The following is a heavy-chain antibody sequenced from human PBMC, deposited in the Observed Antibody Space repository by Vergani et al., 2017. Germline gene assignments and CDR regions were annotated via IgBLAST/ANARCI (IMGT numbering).Heavy chain of an antibody. J-gene: IGHJ4*02. D-gene: IGHD4-11*01. CDR3: ATDRLGYSNRPLGWLPKLFRFDY. Sequence: QVQLQESGPGLVKPSETLSLTCTVSGYSISSGYYWGWIRQPPGKGLEWIGSIYHSGSTYYNPSLKSRVTISVDTSKNQFSLKLSSVTAADTAVYYCATDRLGYSNRPLGWLPKLFRFDYWGQGTLVTVSS. CDR2: IYHSGST. CDR1: GYSISSGYY. V-gene: IGHV4-38-2*02.